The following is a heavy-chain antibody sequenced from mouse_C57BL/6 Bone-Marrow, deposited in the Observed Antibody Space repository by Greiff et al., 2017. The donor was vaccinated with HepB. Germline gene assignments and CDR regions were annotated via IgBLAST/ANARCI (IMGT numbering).Heavy chain of an antibody. J-gene: IGHJ3*01. CDR3: ARKSFYDYDVSWFAY. D-gene: IGHD2-4*01. Sequence: VKLMESGPGLVQPSQSLSITCTVSGFSLTSYGVHWVRQSPGKGLEWLGVIWSGGSTDYNAAFISRLSISKDNSKSQVFFKMNSLQADDTAIYYCARKSFYDYDVSWFAYWGQGTLVTVSA. CDR1: GFSLTSYG. CDR2: IWSGGST. V-gene: IGHV2-2*01.